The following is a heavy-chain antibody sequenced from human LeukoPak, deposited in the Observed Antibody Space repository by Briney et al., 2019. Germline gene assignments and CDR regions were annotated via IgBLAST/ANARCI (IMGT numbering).Heavy chain of an antibody. V-gene: IGHV3-23*01. CDR2: ISGTGGST. D-gene: IGHD2-21*01. Sequence: GGSLRLSCAASGFTFSNYAMSWVRQAPGKGLEWVSSISGTGGSTYYADSVKGRFTISRDNSNNTLFLQMNSLRAEDTAVYYCAKDRHIVVVWYFQHWGQGTLVTVSS. CDR3: AKDRHIVVVWYFQH. CDR1: GFTFSNYA. J-gene: IGHJ1*01.